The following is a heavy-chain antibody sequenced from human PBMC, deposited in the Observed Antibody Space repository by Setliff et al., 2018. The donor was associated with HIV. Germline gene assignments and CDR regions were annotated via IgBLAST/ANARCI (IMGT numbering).Heavy chain of an antibody. V-gene: IGHV3-33*08. CDR2: IWYDGGRK. J-gene: IGHJ4*03. D-gene: IGHD2-21*01. CDR3: ARGQFRLRPDSLDL. CDR1: GFPFSNYW. Sequence: GGSLRLSCAASGFPFSNYWMGWVRQAPGKGLEWVAVIWYDGGRKHYADSVKGRFTISGDDSKNSVYLQMNTLGAEDTAVYYCARGQFRLRPDSLDLWGQGTLVTVSS.